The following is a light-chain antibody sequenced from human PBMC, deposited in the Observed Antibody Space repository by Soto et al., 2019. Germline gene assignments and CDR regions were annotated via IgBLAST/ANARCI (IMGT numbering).Light chain of an antibody. Sequence: DIQMTQSPSSLSASVGDRVTITCQASQDISNYLNWYQQKAGKAPELLIYDASNLETGVPSRFSGSGSGTDFSFTISSLQPEDIATYYCQQYDNLPLTVGGGTKVEMK. J-gene: IGKJ4*01. V-gene: IGKV1-33*01. CDR2: DAS. CDR3: QQYDNLPLT. CDR1: QDISNY.